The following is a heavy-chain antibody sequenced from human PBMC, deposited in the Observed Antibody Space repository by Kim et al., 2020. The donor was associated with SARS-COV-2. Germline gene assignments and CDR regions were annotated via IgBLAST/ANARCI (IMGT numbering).Heavy chain of an antibody. Sequence: ASVKVSCKAAGYTFSSYAINWVRQAPGQGLEWMGWMNANSGRTGYAQKFQGRVTMTRDTSTSTAYMEMSGLRSEDTALYYCARGVFSTIFLFD. CDR3: ARGVFSTIFLFD. D-gene: IGHD3-3*01. CDR1: GYTFSSYA. V-gene: IGHV1-8*01. J-gene: IGHJ4*01. CDR2: MNANSGRT.